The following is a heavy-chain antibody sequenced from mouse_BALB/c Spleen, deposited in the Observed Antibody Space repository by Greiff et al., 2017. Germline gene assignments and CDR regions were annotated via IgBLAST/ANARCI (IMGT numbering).Heavy chain of an antibody. CDR1: GFTFSSYT. CDR3: ARHYYGSSPNYFDY. J-gene: IGHJ2*01. Sequence: EVMLVESGGGLVQPGGSLKLSCAASGFTFSSYTMSWVRQTPEKRLEWVAYISNGGGSTYYPDTVKGRFTISRDNAKNTLYLQMSSLKSEDTAMYYCARHYYGSSPNYFDYWGQGTTRTVSS. D-gene: IGHD1-1*01. V-gene: IGHV5-12-2*01. CDR2: ISNGGGST.